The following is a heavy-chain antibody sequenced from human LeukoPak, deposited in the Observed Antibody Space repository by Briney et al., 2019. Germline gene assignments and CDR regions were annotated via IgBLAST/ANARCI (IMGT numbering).Heavy chain of an antibody. D-gene: IGHD6-6*01. J-gene: IGHJ4*02. Sequence: GGSLRLSCAASGFTFDDYGMSWVRPAQGKGLEWVSGINWNGDNTNHADSLKGRFTISRDNAKNSLYLQMNSLRAEDTAVYYCARSSRLTFDYWGQGTLVTVSS. V-gene: IGHV3-20*04. CDR2: INWNGDNT. CDR1: GFTFDDYG. CDR3: ARSSRLTFDY.